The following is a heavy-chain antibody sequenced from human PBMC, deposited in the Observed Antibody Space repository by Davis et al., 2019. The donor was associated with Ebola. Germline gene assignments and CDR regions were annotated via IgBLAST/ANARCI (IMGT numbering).Heavy chain of an antibody. D-gene: IGHD2-2*01. CDR1: GDSISDYY. J-gene: IGHJ3*02. CDR2: IDWDDDK. V-gene: IGHV2-70*16. Sequence: TLSPTCSVSGDSISDYYWSWIRQPPGKALEWLARIDWDDDKFYSTSLKTRLTISKDTSKNQVVLTMTNMDPVDTATYYCARNLNHCSSTSCYGGAFDIWGQGTMVTVSS. CDR3: ARNLNHCSSTSCYGGAFDI.